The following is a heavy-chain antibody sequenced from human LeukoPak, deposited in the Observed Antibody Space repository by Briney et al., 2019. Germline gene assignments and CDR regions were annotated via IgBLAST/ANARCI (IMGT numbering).Heavy chain of an antibody. J-gene: IGHJ4*02. CDR2: IHYSGST. CDR1: GGSISSYY. CDR3: ARDSAGVGSFDY. Sequence: SETLSLTCTVSGGSISSYYWSWIRQPPGKGLEWIGYIHYSGSTTYNPSLKSRVTISVDTSKNQFSLKLSSVTAADTAVYYCARDSAGVGSFDYWGQGTLVTVSS. D-gene: IGHD6-25*01. V-gene: IGHV4-59*01.